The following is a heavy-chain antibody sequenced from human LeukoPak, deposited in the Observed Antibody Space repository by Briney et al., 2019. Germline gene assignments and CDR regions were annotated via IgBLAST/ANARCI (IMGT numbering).Heavy chain of an antibody. Sequence: TGGSLRLSCAASGFTITDHHMDWVRQSPGKGLEWLGRSKTTKPNSCTTDYAASVKGRFTISRDDSKNSLYLQLNSPKIEDTAVYYCVRVVTTDRGWYHFDNWGQGILVTVSS. CDR3: VRVVTTDRGWYHFDN. CDR2: SKTTKPNSCTT. D-gene: IGHD6-19*01. CDR1: GFTITDHH. V-gene: IGHV3-72*01. J-gene: IGHJ4*02.